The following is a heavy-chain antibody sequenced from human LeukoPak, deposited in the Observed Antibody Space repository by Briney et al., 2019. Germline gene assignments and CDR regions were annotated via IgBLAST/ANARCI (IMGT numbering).Heavy chain of an antibody. CDR2: IYYSGST. V-gene: IGHV4-31*03. D-gene: IGHD5-12*01. CDR1: GGSISSGCYY. CDR3: ARGPLRRGYDCGRSDFDY. J-gene: IGHJ4*02. Sequence: SQTPSLTCTVSGGSISSGCYYWSWIRQHPGKGLEWIGYIYYSGSTYYNPSLKSRVTISVDTSKNQFSLKLSSVTAADTAVYYCARGPLRRGYDCGRSDFDYWGQGTLVTVSS.